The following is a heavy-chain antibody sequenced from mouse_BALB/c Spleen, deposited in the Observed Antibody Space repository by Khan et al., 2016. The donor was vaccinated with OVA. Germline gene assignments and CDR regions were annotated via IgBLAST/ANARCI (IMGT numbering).Heavy chain of an antibody. V-gene: IGHV9-3*02. D-gene: IGHD1-1*01. CDR2: INTNTGEP. Sequence: QVQLKQSGPELKKPGETVKISCKASGYTFTNYGINWVQKAPGKGLKWMGWINTNTGEPTYAEEFKGRFAFSLETSASTAYLQLNNLKNEDTATYFCARGNYYGSNSWFAYWGQGTLVTVSA. CDR3: ARGNYYGSNSWFAY. J-gene: IGHJ3*01. CDR1: GYTFTNYG.